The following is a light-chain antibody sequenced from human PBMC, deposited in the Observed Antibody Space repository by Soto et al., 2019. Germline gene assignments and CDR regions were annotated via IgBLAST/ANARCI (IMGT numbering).Light chain of an antibody. Sequence: EIVMTQPPATLSVSPGERATLSCRARQSVSSDLAWYQQKPGQAPRLLIYGASTRAIGMPARFSGSGSGTEFTLAISSLQSEDFAVYYCQQYNNWPPTFGQGTRLEI. CDR1: QSVSSD. CDR3: QQYNNWPPT. V-gene: IGKV3-15*01. CDR2: GAS. J-gene: IGKJ5*01.